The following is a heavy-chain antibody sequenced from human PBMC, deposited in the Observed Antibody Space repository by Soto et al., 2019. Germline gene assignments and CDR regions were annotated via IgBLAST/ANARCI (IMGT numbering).Heavy chain of an antibody. Sequence: ASVKVSCKASGGTFSSYAISWVRQAPGQGLEWMGGIIPIFGTANYAQKFQGRVTITADESTSTAYMELSSLRSEDTAVYYCARDHAGDSSPFDILTGYNYYGMDVWGQGTTVTVSS. D-gene: IGHD3-9*01. J-gene: IGHJ6*02. CDR3: ARDHAGDSSPFDILTGYNYYGMDV. V-gene: IGHV1-69*13. CDR1: GGTFSSYA. CDR2: IIPIFGTA.